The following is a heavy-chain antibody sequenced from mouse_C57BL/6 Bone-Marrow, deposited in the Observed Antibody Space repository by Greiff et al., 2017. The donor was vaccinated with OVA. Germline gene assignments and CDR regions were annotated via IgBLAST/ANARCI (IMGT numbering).Heavy chain of an antibody. CDR3: ARVRITTVVALDY. Sequence: QVQLQQPGAELVRPGTSVKLSCKASGYTFTSYWMHWVKQRPGQGLEWIGVIDPSDSYTNYNQKFKGKATLTVDTSSSTAYMQLSGLTSEDSAVYYCARVRITTVVALDYWGQGTTLTVSS. V-gene: IGHV1-59*01. CDR2: IDPSDSYT. CDR1: GYTFTSYW. J-gene: IGHJ2*01. D-gene: IGHD1-1*01.